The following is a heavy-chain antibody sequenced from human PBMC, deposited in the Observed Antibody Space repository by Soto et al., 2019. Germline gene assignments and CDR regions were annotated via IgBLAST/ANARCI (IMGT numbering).Heavy chain of an antibody. CDR3: AKGGGGITVVVPVARLPFDP. V-gene: IGHV3-30*18. CDR1: GLTFSNYG. J-gene: IGHJ5*02. Sequence: VQLVESGGGVVQPGRSLRLSCAASGLTFSNYGMHWVRQAPGKGLEWVAVISYDGSNKYYADSVKGRFTISRDNSKNTLYLQMTSQSAGDTAGYYGAKGGGGITVVVPVARLPFDPWGQGSLVTVSS. CDR2: ISYDGSNK. D-gene: IGHD2-2*01.